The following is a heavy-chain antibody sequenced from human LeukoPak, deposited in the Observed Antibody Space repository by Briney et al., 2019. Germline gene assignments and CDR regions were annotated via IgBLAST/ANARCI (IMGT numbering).Heavy chain of an antibody. CDR2: IIPIFGTA. CDR3: ARLDTAMVPAPHSRTQIDY. V-gene: IGHV1-69*13. Sequence: RRASVKVSCKASGGTFSSYAISWVRQAPGQGLEWMGGIIPIFGTANYAQKFQGRVTITADESTSTAYMELSSLRSEDTAVYYCARLDTAMVPAPHSRTQIDYWGQGTLVTVSS. J-gene: IGHJ4*02. CDR1: GGTFSSYA. D-gene: IGHD5-18*01.